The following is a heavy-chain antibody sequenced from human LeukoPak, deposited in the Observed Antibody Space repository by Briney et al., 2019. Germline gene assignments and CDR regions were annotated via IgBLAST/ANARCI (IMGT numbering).Heavy chain of an antibody. Sequence: ASVKVSCKASGYTFTGYYMHWVRQAPGQGLEWMGWINPNSGGTNYAQKFQGRVTMTRDTSISTAYMELSRLRSDDTAVYYCARAENYDSSGPQDYWGQGTLVTVSS. V-gene: IGHV1-2*02. J-gene: IGHJ4*02. CDR1: GYTFTGYY. CDR2: INPNSGGT. D-gene: IGHD3-22*01. CDR3: ARAENYDSSGPQDY.